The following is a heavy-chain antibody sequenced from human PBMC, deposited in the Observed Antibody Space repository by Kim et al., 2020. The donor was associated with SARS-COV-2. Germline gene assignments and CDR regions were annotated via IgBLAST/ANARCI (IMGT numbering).Heavy chain of an antibody. CDR3: AKEWELPLAFDY. CDR2: ISYDGSNK. Sequence: GGSLRLSCAASGFTFSSYGMHWVRQAPGKGLEWVAVISYDGSNKYYADSVKGRFTISRDNSKNTLYLQMNSLRAEDTAVYYCAKEWELPLAFDYWGQGTLVTVSS. V-gene: IGHV3-30*18. J-gene: IGHJ4*02. CDR1: GFTFSSYG. D-gene: IGHD1-26*01.